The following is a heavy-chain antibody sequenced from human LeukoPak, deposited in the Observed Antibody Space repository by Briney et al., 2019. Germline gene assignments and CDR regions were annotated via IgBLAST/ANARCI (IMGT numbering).Heavy chain of an antibody. CDR2: ISGSSSYI. J-gene: IGHJ3*02. CDR3: ARGDNFPI. CDR1: GFTFSSYS. V-gene: IGHV3-21*01. D-gene: IGHD1-1*01. Sequence: GGSLRLSCAASGFTFSSYSMNWVRQAPGKGLEWVSSISGSSSYIYYADSVKGRFTISRDNAKNSLYLRMNSLRAEDAAVYYCARGDNFPIWGQGTMVTVSS.